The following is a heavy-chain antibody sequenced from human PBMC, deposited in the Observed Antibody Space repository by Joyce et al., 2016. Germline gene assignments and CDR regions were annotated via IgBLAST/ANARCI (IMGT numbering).Heavy chain of an antibody. V-gene: IGHV1-69*12. CDR3: ARGGKSYYESSGYYFDY. J-gene: IGHJ4*02. Sequence: QVQLVQSGAELRKPGSSVMVSCKASGGTFSDHAISWVRQAPGKGPEWMGGIVPIFGTPQYGQRFQDRVTITAYDSTSTVYLELSSLRSEDTAVYYCARGGKSYYESSGYYFDYWGQGTLVTVSS. CDR1: GGTFSDHA. CDR2: IVPIFGTP. D-gene: IGHD3-22*01.